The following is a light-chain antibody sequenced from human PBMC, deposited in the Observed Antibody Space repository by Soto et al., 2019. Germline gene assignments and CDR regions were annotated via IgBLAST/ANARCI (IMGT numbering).Light chain of an antibody. V-gene: IGLV2-14*01. Sequence: QSALTQPASVSGSPGQSITIPCTGTSSDVGGYNYVSWYQQHPGKAPKLMIYEVSNRPSGVSNRFSGSKSGNTASLTISGLQAEDEADYYCSSSTSSDTLLFGGGTKVTVL. CDR2: EVS. CDR1: SSDVGGYNY. J-gene: IGLJ2*01. CDR3: SSSTSSDTLL.